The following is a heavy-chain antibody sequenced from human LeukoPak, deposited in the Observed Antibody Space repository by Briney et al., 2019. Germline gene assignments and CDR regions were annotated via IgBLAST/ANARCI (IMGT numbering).Heavy chain of an antibody. J-gene: IGHJ5*02. D-gene: IGHD3-22*01. CDR3: ARAYYDSSGYYYFWFDP. Sequence: PSETLSLTCTVSGGSISSSSYYWGWIRQPPGKGLEWIGSIYYSGSTYYNPSLKSRVTISVDTSKNQFSLKLSSVTAADTAVYYCARAYYDSSGYYYFWFDPWGQGTLVTVSS. CDR1: GGSISSSSYY. CDR2: IYYSGST. V-gene: IGHV4-39*07.